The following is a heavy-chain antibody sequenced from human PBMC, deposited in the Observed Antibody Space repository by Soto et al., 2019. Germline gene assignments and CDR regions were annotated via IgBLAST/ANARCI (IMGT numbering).Heavy chain of an antibody. V-gene: IGHV3-11*01. CDR3: ASDPYYYASEY. CDR1: GFPFRDSY. Sequence: GGSLRLSFSASGFPFRDSYMTWIRQAPGKGLEWISYISGSGDTIYYADSVKGRFTVSRDNAKNSLYLQMNSLRAEDTAVYYCASDPYYYASEYWGQGTLVTVS. CDR2: ISGSGDTI. J-gene: IGHJ4*02. D-gene: IGHD3-10*01.